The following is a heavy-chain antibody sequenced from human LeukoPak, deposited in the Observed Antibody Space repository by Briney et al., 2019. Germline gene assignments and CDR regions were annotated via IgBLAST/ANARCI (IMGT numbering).Heavy chain of an antibody. V-gene: IGHV3-73*01. Sequence: GGSLRLSCAASGFTLSDSAIHWVRQASGKGLEWVGLIDRPAKSYATAYGASVGGRFTISRDDSKNTAYLQMDSLTTEDTALYYGIRDRGTYNWLDPWGQGTLVTVSS. J-gene: IGHJ5*02. D-gene: IGHD1-26*01. CDR3: IRDRGTYNWLDP. CDR1: GFTLSDSA. CDR2: IDRPAKSYAT.